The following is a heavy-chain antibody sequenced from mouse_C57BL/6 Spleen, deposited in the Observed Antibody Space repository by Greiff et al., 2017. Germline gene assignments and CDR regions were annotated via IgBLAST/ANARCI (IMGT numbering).Heavy chain of an antibody. J-gene: IGHJ2*01. CDR1: GYAFSSSR. CDR3: ARGGGTFDY. Sequence: VQLQESGPELVKPGASVKISCKASGYAFSSSRMNWVKQRPGKGLEWIGRIYPGDGDTNYNGKFKGKATLTADKSSSTAYMQLSSRTSADSAVYFCARGGGTFDYWGQGTTLTVSS. CDR2: IYPGDGDT. V-gene: IGHV1-82*01. D-gene: IGHD4-1*01.